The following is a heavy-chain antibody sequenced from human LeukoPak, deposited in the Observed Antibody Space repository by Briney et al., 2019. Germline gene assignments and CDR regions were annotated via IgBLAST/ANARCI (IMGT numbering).Heavy chain of an antibody. CDR3: ATDPSGVPLTGYPY. D-gene: IGHD3-9*01. J-gene: IGHJ4*02. CDR2: FDPEDGET. V-gene: IGHV1-24*01. Sequence: ASVKVSCKVSGYTLTELSMHWVRQAPGKGLEWMGGFDPEDGETIYAQKFQGRVTMIEDTSTDTAYMELSSLRSEDTAVYYCATDPSGVPLTGYPYWGQGTLVTVSS. CDR1: GYTLTELS.